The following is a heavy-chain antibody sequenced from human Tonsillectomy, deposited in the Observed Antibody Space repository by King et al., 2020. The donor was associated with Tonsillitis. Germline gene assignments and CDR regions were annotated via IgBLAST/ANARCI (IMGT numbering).Heavy chain of an antibody. D-gene: IGHD6-13*01. J-gene: IGHJ3*02. CDR2: IYPGDSDT. V-gene: IGHV5-51*01. CDR3: ARRPGMGRIGPAGAFDI. CDR1: GYSFTTYW. Sequence: VQLVESGAEVKKPGESLKISCKGSGYSFTTYWIGWVRQMPGKGLEWMGIIYPGDSDTRYSPSFQVQVTIAADKSISPAYLQWSSLKASDTAMYYFARRPGMGRIGPAGAFDIWGQGTMVTVSS.